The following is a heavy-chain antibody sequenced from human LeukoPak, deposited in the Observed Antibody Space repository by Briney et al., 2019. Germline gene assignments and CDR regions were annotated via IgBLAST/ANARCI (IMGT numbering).Heavy chain of an antibody. Sequence: SVKVSCKASGGTFSSYAFSWVRQAPGQGLEWMGGIIPIFGTANYAQKFQGRVTITTDESTSTAYMELSSLRSEDTAVYYCARFQGLLGYYYMDVWGKGTTVTVSS. J-gene: IGHJ6*03. CDR3: ARFQGLLGYYYMDV. CDR1: GGTFSSYA. V-gene: IGHV1-69*05. CDR2: IIPIFGTA. D-gene: IGHD3-22*01.